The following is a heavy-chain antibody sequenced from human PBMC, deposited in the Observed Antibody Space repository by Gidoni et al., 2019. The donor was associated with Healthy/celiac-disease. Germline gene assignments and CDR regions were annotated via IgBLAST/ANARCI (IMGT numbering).Heavy chain of an antibody. CDR3: ARDPGGAYGDYDPLGYFDL. CDR1: GGSISSYY. D-gene: IGHD4-17*01. CDR2: IYYSGST. V-gene: IGHV4-59*01. Sequence: QVQLQESGPGLVKPSETLSLTCTVSGGSISSYYWSWIRQPPGKGLEWIGYIYYSGSTNYNPSLKSRVTISVDTSKNQFSLKLSSVTAADTAVYYCARDPGGAYGDYDPLGYFDLWGRGTLVTVSS. J-gene: IGHJ2*01.